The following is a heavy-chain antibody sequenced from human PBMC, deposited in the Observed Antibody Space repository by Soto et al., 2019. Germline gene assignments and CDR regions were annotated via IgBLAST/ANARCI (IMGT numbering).Heavy chain of an antibody. CDR1: GGTFSSYA. V-gene: IGHV1-69*06. J-gene: IGHJ6*02. CDR2: IIPIFGTA. Sequence: QVQLVQSGAEVKKPGSSVKVSCKASGGTFSSYAISWVRQAPGQGLEWMGGIIPIFGTANYAQKFQGRVTITADKSTSTAYMELSSLRSEDTAVYYCARGRWIAAAPSLDYYYGMDVWGQGTTVTVSS. D-gene: IGHD6-13*01. CDR3: ARGRWIAAAPSLDYYYGMDV.